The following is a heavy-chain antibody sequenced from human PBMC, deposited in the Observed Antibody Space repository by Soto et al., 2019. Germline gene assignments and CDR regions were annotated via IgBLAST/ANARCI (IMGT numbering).Heavy chain of an antibody. CDR3: ARDLAYSGFTRESDY. D-gene: IGHD5-12*01. J-gene: IGHJ4*02. CDR2: ISAYNGNT. Sequence: ASVKVSCKASGYTFTSYGISWVRQAPGQGLEWMGWISAYNGNTNYAQKLQGRVTMTTDTSTSTAYMELRSLRSDDTAVYYCARDLAYSGFTRESDYWGQGTLVTVSS. CDR1: GYTFTSYG. V-gene: IGHV1-18*01.